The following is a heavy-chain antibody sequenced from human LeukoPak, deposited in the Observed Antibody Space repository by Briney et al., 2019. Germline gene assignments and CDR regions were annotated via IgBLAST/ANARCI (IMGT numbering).Heavy chain of an antibody. Sequence: GESLQISCKGSGSSFTSYWIGWVRPLPGKGLGGMGIIYPGDSDTRYSPSFQGQVTISADKSISTAYLQWSSLKASATAMYYCARLAQGLYGMDVWGQGTTVTVSS. D-gene: IGHD3/OR15-3a*01. V-gene: IGHV5-51*01. CDR2: IYPGDSDT. CDR1: GSSFTSYW. J-gene: IGHJ6*02. CDR3: ARLAQGLYGMDV.